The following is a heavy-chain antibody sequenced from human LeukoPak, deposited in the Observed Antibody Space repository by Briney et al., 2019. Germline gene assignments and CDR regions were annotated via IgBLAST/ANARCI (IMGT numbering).Heavy chain of an antibody. V-gene: IGHV4-34*01. CDR1: GGSFSGYY. Sequence: SETLSLTCAVHGGSFSGYYWSWIRQPPGKGLEWIGEINHSGSTNYNPSLKSRATISLDTSKNQFSLKLSSVTAADTAVYYCARGDWIAWGQGALVTVSS. CDR3: ARGDWIA. J-gene: IGHJ5*02. D-gene: IGHD1-1*01. CDR2: INHSGST.